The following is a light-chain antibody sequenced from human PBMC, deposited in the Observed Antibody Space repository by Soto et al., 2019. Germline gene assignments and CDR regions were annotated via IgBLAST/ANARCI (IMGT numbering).Light chain of an antibody. CDR1: QSIGSY. CDR2: AAS. V-gene: IGKV1-39*01. CDR3: QQSYNSPWT. J-gene: IGKJ1*01. Sequence: DIQMTQSPSSLSASVGDRVTITCRAGQSIGSYLTWYQQKPGKAPQLLIYAASSLQSGVPSRISGRGSGTEFTLTISSLQPEDCAAYYCQQSYNSPWTFGQGTRVEVK.